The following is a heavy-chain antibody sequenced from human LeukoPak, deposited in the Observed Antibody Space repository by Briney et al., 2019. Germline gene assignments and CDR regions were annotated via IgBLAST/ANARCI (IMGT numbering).Heavy chain of an antibody. CDR2: ISKDGSDK. CDR1: GFTFSDYA. Sequence: HPGGSLRLSCAASGFTFSDYAMHWVRQAPGKGLEWVAVISKDGSDKYYPGSVRGRFTISRDNSKNTIYLRMDSLRAEDTAIYYCARDYWWNYDYWGQGTLVTVSS. CDR3: ARDYWWNYDY. D-gene: IGHD1-7*01. J-gene: IGHJ4*02. V-gene: IGHV3-30-3*01.